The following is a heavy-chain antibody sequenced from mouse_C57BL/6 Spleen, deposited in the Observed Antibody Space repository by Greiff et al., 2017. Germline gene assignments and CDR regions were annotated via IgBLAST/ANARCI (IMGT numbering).Heavy chain of an antibody. J-gene: IGHJ2*01. Sequence: EVQLQQSGPVLARPGASVKMSCKTSGYTFTSYWMHWVKQRPGQGLEWIGAIYPGNSDTSYNQKFKGKAKLTAVTSASTAYMELSSLTNEDSAVYYCTTAYYSNPGDYWGQGTTLTVSS. D-gene: IGHD2-5*01. CDR3: TTAYYSNPGDY. CDR2: IYPGNSDT. V-gene: IGHV1-5*01. CDR1: GYTFTSYW.